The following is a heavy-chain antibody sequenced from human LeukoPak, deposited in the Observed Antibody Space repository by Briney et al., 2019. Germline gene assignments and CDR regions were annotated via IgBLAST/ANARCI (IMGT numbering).Heavy chain of an antibody. D-gene: IGHD3-10*01. V-gene: IGHV3-30-3*01. Sequence: GGSLRLSCAASGFTLSRYAINWVRQAPGKGLEWVAVISYDGSNKYYADSVKGRFTISRDNSKNTLWLQMNSLRSDDTAVYYCAREDILWFGETNYYGMDVWGQGTTVTVSS. CDR1: GFTLSRYA. CDR3: AREDILWFGETNYYGMDV. CDR2: ISYDGSNK. J-gene: IGHJ6*02.